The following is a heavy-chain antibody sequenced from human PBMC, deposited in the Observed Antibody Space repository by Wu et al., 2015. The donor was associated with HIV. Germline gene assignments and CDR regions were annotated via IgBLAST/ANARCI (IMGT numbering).Heavy chain of an antibody. CDR2: MNPNSGNT. Sequence: QEQLVQSETEMKRPGASLKVSCKASGYTFTDYDINWVRQATGQGLEWMGWMNPNSGNTGYPQKFQGRVTMTRDTSISTAYMELSSLRSDDTAVYYCARELPDTTVTTFKYFDPWAREPWSPSP. V-gene: IGHV1-8*01. D-gene: IGHD4-11*01. J-gene: IGHJ5*02. CDR1: GYTFTDYD. CDR3: ARELPDTTVTTFKYFDP.